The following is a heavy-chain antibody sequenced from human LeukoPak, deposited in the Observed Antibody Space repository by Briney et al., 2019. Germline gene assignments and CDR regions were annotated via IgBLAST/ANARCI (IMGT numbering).Heavy chain of an antibody. D-gene: IGHD4-17*01. CDR2: IYYSGST. Sequence: SETLSLTCTVSGGSISSYYWSWIRQPPGKGLEWTGYIYYSGSTSYNPSLKSRVTISVDTSKNHFSLKLSSVTAADTAVYYCARHTTVTTFWFDPWGQGTLVTVSS. CDR3: ARHTTVTTFWFDP. CDR1: GGSISSYY. J-gene: IGHJ5*02. V-gene: IGHV4-59*08.